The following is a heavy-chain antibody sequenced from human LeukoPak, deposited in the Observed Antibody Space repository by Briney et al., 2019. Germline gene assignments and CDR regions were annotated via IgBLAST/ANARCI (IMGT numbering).Heavy chain of an antibody. Sequence: PSETLSLTCTVSGGSISSYYWSWIRQPPGKGRDGIGYIYYSGSTNYNPSLKNRVPISVDTSKNQFSLKLSSVTAADTAVYYCARAPAAISPFDYWGKGNLVTVSS. D-gene: IGHD2-2*02. CDR1: GGSISSYY. CDR2: IYYSGST. J-gene: IGHJ4*02. V-gene: IGHV4-59*01. CDR3: ARAPAAISPFDY.